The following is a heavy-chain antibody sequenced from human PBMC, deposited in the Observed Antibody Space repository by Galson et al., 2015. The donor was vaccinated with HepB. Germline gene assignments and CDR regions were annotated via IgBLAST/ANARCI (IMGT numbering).Heavy chain of an antibody. CDR3: ARDIPHPMYSSSLGFGY. J-gene: IGHJ4*02. V-gene: IGHV1-18*01. CDR1: GYTFTSYG. D-gene: IGHD6-13*01. CDR2: ISAYNGNT. Sequence: SVKVSCKASGYTFTSYGISWVRQAPGQGLEWMGWISAYNGNTNYAQKLQGRVTMTTDTSTSTAYMELRSLRSDDTAVYYCARDIPHPMYSSSLGFGYWGQGTLVTVSS.